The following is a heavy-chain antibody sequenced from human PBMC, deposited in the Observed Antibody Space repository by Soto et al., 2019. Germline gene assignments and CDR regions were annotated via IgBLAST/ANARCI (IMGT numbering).Heavy chain of an antibody. V-gene: IGHV3-23*01. CDR3: AKVTGSIVVVVAATLSAFDY. J-gene: IGHJ4*02. CDR1: GFTFSSYA. CDR2: ISGSGGST. D-gene: IGHD2-15*01. Sequence: GGSLRLSCAASGFTFSSYAMSWVRQAPGKGLEWVSAISGSGGSTYYADSVKGRFTIPRDNSKNTLYLQMNSLRAEDTAVYYCAKVTGSIVVVVAATLSAFDYWGQGTLVTVSS.